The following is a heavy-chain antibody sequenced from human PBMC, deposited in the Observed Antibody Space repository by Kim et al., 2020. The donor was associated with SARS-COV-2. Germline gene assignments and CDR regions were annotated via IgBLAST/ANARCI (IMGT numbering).Heavy chain of an antibody. J-gene: IGHJ4*02. CDR1: GFPFSKYW. CDR3: ARGPTWTFWYFDD. Sequence: GGSLRLSCAASGFPFSKYWMAWVRQAPGKGLEWVASIKWDGSEKFYVDSVKGRFTISRDNTNNVLYLQMTDLRVDDTAVYSCARGPTWTFWYFDDWGRGT. V-gene: IGHV3-7*04. CDR2: IKWDGSEK.